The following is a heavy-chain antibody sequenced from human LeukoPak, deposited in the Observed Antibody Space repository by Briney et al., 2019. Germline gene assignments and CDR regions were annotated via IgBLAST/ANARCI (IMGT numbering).Heavy chain of an antibody. Sequence: NPSETLSLTCTVSGGSMSYYYWTWIRQTPGKGLEWIGYKYYDGNSGNTNYNPSLESRVTISVDTSKNHVSLNLTSVTAADTAVYYCVRPESAGTKYRFDYWGQGALVTVSS. V-gene: IGHV4-59*01. J-gene: IGHJ4*02. CDR2: KYYDGNSGNT. CDR3: VRPESAGTKYRFDY. D-gene: IGHD1-1*01. CDR1: GGSMSYYY.